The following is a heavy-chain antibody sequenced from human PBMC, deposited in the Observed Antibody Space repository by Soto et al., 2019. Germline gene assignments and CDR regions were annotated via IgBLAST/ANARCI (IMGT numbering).Heavy chain of an antibody. V-gene: IGHV1-69*13. J-gene: IGHJ4*02. Sequence: SVKVSCKASGGTFSSYRFNWVRQARGQGLEWLGGIVPIYRTADYAQKFQGRVTITADESTRTVYLELSSLKSQDTALYYCARDSGAKLSSSWGQGTLVTVPQ. D-gene: IGHD6-13*01. CDR3: ARDSGAKLSSS. CDR2: IVPIYRTA. CDR1: GGTFSSYR.